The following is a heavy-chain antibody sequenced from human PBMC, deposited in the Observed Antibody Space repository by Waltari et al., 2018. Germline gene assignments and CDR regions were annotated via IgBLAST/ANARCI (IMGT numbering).Heavy chain of an antibody. V-gene: IGHV5-51*01. CDR3: ARHRPEGSGSYGFDF. CDR1: GYSFSGSW. CDR2: IYPGDSDT. Sequence: EVQLVQSGAEVKQPGESLKISCKGSGYSFSGSWIGWVRQMPGKGLQWMGIIYPGDSDTRYSPSFQGRVTISVDKSISTAYLQWSSLQASDTAMYYCARHRPEGSGSYGFDFWGQGSLVTVSS. J-gene: IGHJ4*02. D-gene: IGHD3-10*01.